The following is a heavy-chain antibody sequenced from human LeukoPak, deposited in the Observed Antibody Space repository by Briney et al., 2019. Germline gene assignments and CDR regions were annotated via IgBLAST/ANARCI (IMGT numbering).Heavy chain of an antibody. Sequence: SETLSLTCTVSGGSISSYYWSWIRQPPGKGLEWIGYIYYSGSTNYNPSLKSRVTISVDTSKNQFSLKLSSATAADTAVYYCARGKASGYSYGYYYYYYMDVWGKGTTVTVSS. D-gene: IGHD5-18*01. CDR3: ARGKASGYSYGYYYYYYMDV. CDR2: IYYSGST. CDR1: GGSISSYY. V-gene: IGHV4-59*01. J-gene: IGHJ6*03.